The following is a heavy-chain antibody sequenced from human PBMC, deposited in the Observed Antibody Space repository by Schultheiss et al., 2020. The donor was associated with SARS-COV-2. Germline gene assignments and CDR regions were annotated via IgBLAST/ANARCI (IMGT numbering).Heavy chain of an antibody. J-gene: IGHJ4*02. V-gene: IGHV4-61*02. Sequence: SETLSLTCTVSGGSISSGSYYWSWIRQPAGKGLEWIGRIYTSGSTNYNPSLKSRVTISVDTSKNQFSLKLSSVTAADTAVYYCASHPTYYYDSSGYLFDYWGQGAQVTVSS. CDR1: GGSISSGSYY. CDR3: ASHPTYYYDSSGYLFDY. CDR2: IYTSGST. D-gene: IGHD3-22*01.